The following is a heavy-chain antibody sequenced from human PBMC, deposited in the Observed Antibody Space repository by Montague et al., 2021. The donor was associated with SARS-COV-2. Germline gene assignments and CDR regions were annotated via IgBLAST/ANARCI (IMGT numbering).Heavy chain of an antibody. CDR3: ARGVDTGVVTVTGGFDS. D-gene: IGHD5-18*01. CDR2: IYRSGSP. Sequence: TLPLTCTVSGGSISRGYYYWSWIRLPAGKGLEWIGRIYRSGSPXYKPSLESRVVLSVDTSRNQFSMKMTSVTAADTAMYYCARGVDTGVVTVTGGFDSWGQGTLVIVSS. V-gene: IGHV4-61*02. J-gene: IGHJ4*02. CDR1: GGSISRGYYY.